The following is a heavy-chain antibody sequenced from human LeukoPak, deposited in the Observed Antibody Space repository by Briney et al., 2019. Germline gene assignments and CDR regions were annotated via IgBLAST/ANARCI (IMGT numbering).Heavy chain of an antibody. CDR2: IFPGDSDT. CDR1: GYSSTTYW. J-gene: IGHJ4*02. Sequence: GGALKISCKTSGYSSTTYWIGWVRRMPGKGGEWMGIIFPGDSDTRYSPSFQGQVTISADKSISTAYLQWSSLKASDTAVYYCARRSGNYCFDYWGQGTLVTVSS. V-gene: IGHV5-51*01. D-gene: IGHD1-26*01. CDR3: ARRSGNYCFDY.